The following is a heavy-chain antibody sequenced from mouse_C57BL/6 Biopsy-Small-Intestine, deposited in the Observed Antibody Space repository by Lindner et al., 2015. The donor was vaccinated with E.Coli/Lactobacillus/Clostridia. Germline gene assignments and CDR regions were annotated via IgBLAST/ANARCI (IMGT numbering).Heavy chain of an antibody. Sequence: EKAVEWVGGFDPEEGEALYAQNFRGRVTITEDTSTDTAYMELTSLRSDDTAVYSCATDGTAVSAMEHWGQGTLVSVSS. CDR2: FDPEEGEA. CDR3: ATDGTAVSAMEH. D-gene: IGHD6-1*01. J-gene: IGHJ4*01. V-gene: IGHV14-2*01.